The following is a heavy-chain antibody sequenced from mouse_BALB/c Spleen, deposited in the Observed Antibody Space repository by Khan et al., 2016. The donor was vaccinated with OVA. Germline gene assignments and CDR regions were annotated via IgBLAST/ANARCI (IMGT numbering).Heavy chain of an antibody. D-gene: IGHD2-4*01. CDR2: ISYSGNT. J-gene: IGHJ3*01. CDR1: GYSITTDYA. CDR3: ARKDYYDYDPFPY. V-gene: IGHV3-2*02. Sequence: VQLKQSGPGLVKPSQSLSLTCTVTGYSITTDYAWNWIRQFPGNKLEWMGFISYSGNTKYNPSLKSRISISRDTSTNQFFLQLNSVTTEDTATYYCARKDYYDYDPFPYWGQGTLVTVSA.